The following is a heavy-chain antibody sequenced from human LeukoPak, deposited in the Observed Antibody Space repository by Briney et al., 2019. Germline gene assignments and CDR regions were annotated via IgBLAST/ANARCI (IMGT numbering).Heavy chain of an antibody. CDR3: ARGGGDHPYYFDY. Sequence: GASVKVSCKASGGTFSSYAISWVRQAPGQGLEWMGGNIPIFGTANYAQKFQGRVTITADESTSTAYMELSSLRSEDTAVYYCARGGGDHPYYFDYWGQGTLVTVSS. CDR1: GGTFSSYA. J-gene: IGHJ4*02. D-gene: IGHD2-21*02. V-gene: IGHV1-69*13. CDR2: NIPIFGTA.